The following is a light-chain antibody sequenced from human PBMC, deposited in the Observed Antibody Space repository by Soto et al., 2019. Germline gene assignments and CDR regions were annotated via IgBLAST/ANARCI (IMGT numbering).Light chain of an antibody. Sequence: EIVLTQSPGTLSLSTGERATLSCRASQSVSSSYLAWYQQKPGQAPRLLIYGASSRATGIQDRFSGSGSGTDFTLTIRRLEPEDFAVYYCKQYGSSPITFGQGTRLEI. CDR3: KQYGSSPIT. V-gene: IGKV3-20*01. CDR2: GAS. CDR1: QSVSSSY. J-gene: IGKJ5*01.